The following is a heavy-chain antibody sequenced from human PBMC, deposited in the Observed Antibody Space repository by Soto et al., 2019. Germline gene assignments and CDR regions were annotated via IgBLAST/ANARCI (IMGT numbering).Heavy chain of an antibody. D-gene: IGHD4-17*01. Sequence: APETLSLTCTVSGGSISSSSYYWGWIRQPPGKGLEWIGSIYYSGSTYYNPSLKSRVTISVDTSKNQFSLKLSSVTAADTAVHYCASNDYGDAGFDYWGQGTLVTVSS. J-gene: IGHJ4*02. CDR3: ASNDYGDAGFDY. V-gene: IGHV4-39*01. CDR2: IYYSGST. CDR1: GGSISSSSYY.